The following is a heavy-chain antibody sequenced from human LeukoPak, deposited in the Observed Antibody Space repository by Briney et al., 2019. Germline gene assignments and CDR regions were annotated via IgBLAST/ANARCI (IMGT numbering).Heavy chain of an antibody. CDR3: ARVPTITMLSDY. CDR2: IIPILGIA. D-gene: IGHD5-12*01. CDR1: GGTFSSYA. J-gene: IGHJ4*02. V-gene: IGHV1-69*04. Sequence: SVKVSCKASGGTFSSYAISCVRQAPGQGLEWMGRIIPILGIANYAQKFQGRVTITADKSTSTAYMELRSLRSDDTAVYYCARVPTITMLSDYWGQGTLVTVSS.